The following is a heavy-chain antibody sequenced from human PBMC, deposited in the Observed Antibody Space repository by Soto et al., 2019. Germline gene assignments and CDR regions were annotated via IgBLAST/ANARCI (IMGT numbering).Heavy chain of an antibody. J-gene: IGHJ4*02. CDR2: ISYDGTNK. CDR3: ARDPKTSGGQQWACNYFDS. V-gene: IGHV3-30-3*01. CDR1: GFSFSISP. Sequence: PGGSLRLSCAASGFSFSISPMHWVRQAPGKGPEWVALISYDGTNKFYADSVKGRFTISRDNSKSTLYLQVDSLRPEDAAVYYCARDPKTSGGQQWACNYFDSWGQGTLVTVSS. D-gene: IGHD6-19*01.